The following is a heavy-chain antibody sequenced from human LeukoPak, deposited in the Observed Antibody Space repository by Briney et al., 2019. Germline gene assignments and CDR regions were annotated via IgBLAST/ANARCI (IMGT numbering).Heavy chain of an antibody. CDR1: GASISSSDRY. Sequence: SETLSLTCTVSGASISSSDRYWGWIRQPPGKGLEWIGSIYYSGITYHNPSLKSRVTISVDTSNNQFSLKMSSVTAADTAVYYCARVNGRNYYFDYWGQGTLVTVSS. CDR2: IYYSGIT. D-gene: IGHD4-23*01. V-gene: IGHV4-39*01. J-gene: IGHJ4*02. CDR3: ARVNGRNYYFDY.